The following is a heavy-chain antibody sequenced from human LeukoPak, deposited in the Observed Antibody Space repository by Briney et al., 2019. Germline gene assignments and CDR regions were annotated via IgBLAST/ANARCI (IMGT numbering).Heavy chain of an antibody. V-gene: IGHV1-8*01. CDR2: MNPNSGNT. CDR3: ARGGYCSSTSCQLIDC. J-gene: IGHJ4*02. D-gene: IGHD2-2*01. Sequence: ASVKVSCKASGYTFTSYDINWVRQATGQGLEWMGWMNPNSGNTGYAQKFQGRVTMTRNTSISTAYMELSSLRSEDTAVYYCARGGYCSSTSCQLIDCWGQGTLVTVSS. CDR1: GYTFTSYD.